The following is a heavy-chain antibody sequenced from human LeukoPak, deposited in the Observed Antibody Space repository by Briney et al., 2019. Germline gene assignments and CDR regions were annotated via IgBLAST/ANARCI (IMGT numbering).Heavy chain of an antibody. J-gene: IGHJ4*02. CDR2: ISGGGINI. Sequence: GGSLRLSCAASGFNFSDYYMSWIRQAPGKGLEWVSYISGGGINIYYADSVKGRFTISRDNAKNTLYLQMNSLRAEDTAVYYCARDGYSSSFYFDYWGQGTLVTVSS. CDR1: GFNFSDYY. V-gene: IGHV3-11*04. CDR3: ARDGYSSSFYFDY. D-gene: IGHD6-6*01.